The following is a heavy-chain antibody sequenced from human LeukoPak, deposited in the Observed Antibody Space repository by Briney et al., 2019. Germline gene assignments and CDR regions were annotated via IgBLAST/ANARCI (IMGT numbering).Heavy chain of an antibody. D-gene: IGHD3-10*01. J-gene: IGHJ4*02. CDR2: ISGGST. CDR1: GFTVSSNE. CDR3: ARADYYGSGNYYTSDY. Sequence: GGSLRLSCAASGFTVSSNEMSWVRQAPGKGLEWVSSISGGSTYYADSRKDRFTISRDNSKNTLHLQMNSLRAEDTAVYYCARADYYGSGNYYTSDYWGQGTLVTVSS. V-gene: IGHV3-38-3*01.